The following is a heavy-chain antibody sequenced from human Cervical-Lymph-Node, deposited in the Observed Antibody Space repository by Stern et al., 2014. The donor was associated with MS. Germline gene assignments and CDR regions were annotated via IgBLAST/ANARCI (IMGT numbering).Heavy chain of an antibody. Sequence: QVTLRESGPALVKPTQTLTLTCTFSGFSLSTSGMCVSWIRQPPGKALEWLALIAWDDDKYYSTSLKTRLTISKDTSKNQVVLTMTNMDPVDTATYYCARTYYYDSSGYYPIPFDYWGQGTLVTVSS. CDR3: ARTYYYDSSGYYPIPFDY. V-gene: IGHV2-70*01. D-gene: IGHD3-22*01. CDR2: IAWDDDK. CDR1: GFSLSTSGMC. J-gene: IGHJ4*02.